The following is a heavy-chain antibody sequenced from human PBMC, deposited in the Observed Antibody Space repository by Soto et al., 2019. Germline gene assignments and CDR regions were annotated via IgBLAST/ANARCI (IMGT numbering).Heavy chain of an antibody. CDR2: ISYDGSNK. CDR1: GFTFSSYG. Sequence: GGSLRLSCAASGFTFSSYGMHWVRQAPGKGLEWVAVISYDGSNKYYADSVKGRFTISRDNSKNTLYLQMNSLRAEDTAVYYCAKDAMTTLFDYYYYMDVWGKGTTVTVSS. J-gene: IGHJ6*03. CDR3: AKDAMTTLFDYYYYMDV. D-gene: IGHD4-4*01. V-gene: IGHV3-30*18.